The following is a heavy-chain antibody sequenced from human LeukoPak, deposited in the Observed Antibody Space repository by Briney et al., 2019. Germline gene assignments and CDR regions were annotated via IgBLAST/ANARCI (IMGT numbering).Heavy chain of an antibody. Sequence: SETLSLTCAVYGGSFSGYYWSWIRQPSGKGLEWIGEINHSGSTNYNPSLKSRVTISVDTSKNQFSLKLSSVTAADTAVYYCARSGSGRDYYYYYYMDVWGKGTTVTVSS. CDR3: ARSGSGRDYYYYYYMDV. CDR1: GGSFSGYY. D-gene: IGHD2-15*01. CDR2: INHSGST. V-gene: IGHV4-34*01. J-gene: IGHJ6*03.